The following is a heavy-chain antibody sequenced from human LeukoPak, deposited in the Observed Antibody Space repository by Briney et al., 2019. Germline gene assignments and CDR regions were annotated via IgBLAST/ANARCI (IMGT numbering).Heavy chain of an antibody. CDR1: GFAFSSYS. J-gene: IGHJ4*02. V-gene: IGHV3-48*01. CDR2: ISSSSSSTI. CDR3: ATASGYFDY. Sequence: PGGSLRLSCAASGFAFSSYSMNWVRQAPGKGLEWVSYISSSSSSTIYYADSVKGRFTISRDNAKNSLYLQMNSLRAEDTAVYYCATASGYFDYWGQGTLVTVSS. D-gene: IGHD2-15*01.